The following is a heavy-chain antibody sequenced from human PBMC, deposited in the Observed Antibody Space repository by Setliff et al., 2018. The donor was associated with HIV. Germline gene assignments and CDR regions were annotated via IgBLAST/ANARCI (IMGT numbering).Heavy chain of an antibody. V-gene: IGHV3-73*01. CDR2: IRSKGYGSAT. CDR1: GFTFSGSA. J-gene: IGHJ4*02. Sequence: GGSLRLSCAASGFTFSGSAMHWVRQASGKGLEWVGRIRSKGYGSATAYAASVKGRFTISRDNAMNSLYLQMNNLRAEDTAPYYCACLGHASGWYGEADFWGQGTLVTVSS. D-gene: IGHD6-19*01. CDR3: ACLGHASGWYGEADF.